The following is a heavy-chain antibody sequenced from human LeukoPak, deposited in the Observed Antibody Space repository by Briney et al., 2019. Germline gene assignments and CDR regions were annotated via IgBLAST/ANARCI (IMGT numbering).Heavy chain of an antibody. CDR1: GYTLTSYG. D-gene: IGHD2-21*02. CDR3: ARLYCGGDCFTSDYYYGMDV. CDR2: ISAYNGNT. Sequence: GASVKVSYKASGYTLTSYGISWVRQAPGQGLEWMGWISAYNGNTNYAQKLQGRVTMTTDTSTSTAYMELRSLRSDDTAVYYCARLYCGGDCFTSDYYYGMDVWGQGTTVTVSS. V-gene: IGHV1-18*01. J-gene: IGHJ6*02.